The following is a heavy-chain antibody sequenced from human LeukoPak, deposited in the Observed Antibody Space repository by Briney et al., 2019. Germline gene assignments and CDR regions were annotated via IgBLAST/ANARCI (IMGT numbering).Heavy chain of an antibody. J-gene: IGHJ4*02. CDR3: ATSPGYSGPTRTFDY. CDR1: GFTFSSYS. Sequence: GGSLRLSCAASGFTFSSYSMNWVRQAPGKGLEWVSYISSSSSTIYYADSVKGRFTISRDNAKNSLYLQMNSLRAEDTAVYYCATSPGYSGPTRTFDYWGQGTLVTVSS. D-gene: IGHD1-26*01. V-gene: IGHV3-48*04. CDR2: ISSSSSTI.